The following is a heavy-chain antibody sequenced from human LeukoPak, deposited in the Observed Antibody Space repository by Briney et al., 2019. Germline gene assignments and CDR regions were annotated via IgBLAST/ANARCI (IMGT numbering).Heavy chain of an antibody. D-gene: IGHD6-25*01. CDR1: GGSISSSGYY. CDR2: IYYSGST. J-gene: IGHJ4*02. V-gene: IGHV4-39*01. CDR3: ARVAERHLDYYFDY. Sequence: SETLSLTCTVSGGSISSSGYYWGWIRQPPGKGLEWIGSIYYSGSTYYNPSLKSRVTFSVDTSKNQFSLKLSSVTAADTAVYYCARVAERHLDYYFDYWGQGTLVTVSS.